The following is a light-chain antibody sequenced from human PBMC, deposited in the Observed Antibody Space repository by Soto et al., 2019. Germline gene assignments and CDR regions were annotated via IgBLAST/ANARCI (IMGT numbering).Light chain of an antibody. CDR2: DAS. CDR1: QSISSR. Sequence: DIQMTQSLSTLSASVGDRVTITCRARQSISSRLAWYQQKPGKAPKLLIYDASSLESGVPSRFSGSGSGTEYTLTISSLQPDDFATYYCQQYNSYPWTFGQGTKVDIK. J-gene: IGKJ1*01. CDR3: QQYNSYPWT. V-gene: IGKV1-5*01.